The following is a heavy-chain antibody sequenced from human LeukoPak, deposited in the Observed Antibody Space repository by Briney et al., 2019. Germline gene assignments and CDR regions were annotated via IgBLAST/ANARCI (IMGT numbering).Heavy chain of an antibody. J-gene: IGHJ4*02. CDR3: ARAKAAVGINYFDY. CDR2: IYYSGST. V-gene: IGHV4-59*01. CDR1: GGSISGYY. D-gene: IGHD6-13*01. Sequence: SETLSLTCTVTGGSISGYYWSWIRQPAGKGLEWIAYIYYSGSTNYNPSLKSRVTISVDTSKNQFSLKLSSVTAADTAVYYCARAKAAVGINYFDYWGQGTLVTVSS.